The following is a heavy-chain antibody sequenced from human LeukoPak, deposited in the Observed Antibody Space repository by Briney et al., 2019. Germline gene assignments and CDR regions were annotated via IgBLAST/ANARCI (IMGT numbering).Heavy chain of an antibody. CDR3: ASSSSSWYSYFDY. V-gene: IGHV4-39*07. J-gene: IGHJ4*02. D-gene: IGHD6-13*01. CDR2: IYSSGST. CDR1: GASISGSGYY. Sequence: LETLSLTCTVSGASISGSGYYWGWIRQPPGKGLEWIGSIYSSGSTYYNPSLKSRVTISVDTSKNQFSLKLSSVTAADTAVYYCASSSSSWYSYFDYWGQGTLVTVSS.